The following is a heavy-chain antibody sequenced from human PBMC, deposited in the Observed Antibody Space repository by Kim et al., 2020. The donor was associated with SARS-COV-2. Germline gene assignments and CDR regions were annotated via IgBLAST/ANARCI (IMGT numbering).Heavy chain of an antibody. CDR2: A. V-gene: IGHV1-69*04. J-gene: IGHJ4*02. Sequence: ANNPKNVQGRVTITADKSTSTAYMELSSLRSEDTAVYYCARDWPDSSGYGDDYWGQGTLVTVSS. CDR3: ARDWPDSSGYGDDY. D-gene: IGHD3-22*01.